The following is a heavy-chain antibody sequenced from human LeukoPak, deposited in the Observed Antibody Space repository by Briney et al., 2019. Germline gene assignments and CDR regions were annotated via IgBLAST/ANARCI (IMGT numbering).Heavy chain of an antibody. Sequence: GGSLRLSCTASGFAFGSSEMNWVRQAPGKGLEWVSYISSLGTKIYYADSVKGRFTISRDNAKNSLFLQMNSLRAEDTAVYYCAPYGGPDYWGQGTLVTVSS. D-gene: IGHD3-10*01. CDR3: APYGGPDY. CDR2: ISSLGTKI. V-gene: IGHV3-48*03. J-gene: IGHJ4*02. CDR1: GFAFGSSE.